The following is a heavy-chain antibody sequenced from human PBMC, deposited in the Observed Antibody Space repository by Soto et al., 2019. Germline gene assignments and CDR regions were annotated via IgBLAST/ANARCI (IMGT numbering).Heavy chain of an antibody. J-gene: IGHJ4*02. CDR2: IYHSGST. Sequence: PSETLSLTCAVSGGSISSSNWWSWVRQPPGKGLEWIGEIYHSGSTNYNPSLKSRVTISVDKSKNQFSLKLSSVTAADTAVYYCARGSYMMVVVRPDYWGQGTLVTVSS. D-gene: IGHD3-22*01. V-gene: IGHV4-4*02. CDR3: ARGSYMMVVVRPDY. CDR1: GGSISSSNW.